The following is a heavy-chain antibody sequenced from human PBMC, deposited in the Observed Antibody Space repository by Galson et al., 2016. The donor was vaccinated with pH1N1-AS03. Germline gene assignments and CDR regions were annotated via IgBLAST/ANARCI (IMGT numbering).Heavy chain of an antibody. J-gene: IGHJ4*02. D-gene: IGHD3-10*02. CDR3: ARYVRYYDY. CDR2: LYSGGST. CDR1: GFNVSSEY. V-gene: IGHV3-66*02. Sequence: SLRLSCAASGFNVSSEYMSWVRQTPGKGLEWVSVLYSGGSTYYADSVKGRFTISRDNSKNTLYLQMNSLRGEDTALYYCARYVRYYDYWGQGTLVTVSS.